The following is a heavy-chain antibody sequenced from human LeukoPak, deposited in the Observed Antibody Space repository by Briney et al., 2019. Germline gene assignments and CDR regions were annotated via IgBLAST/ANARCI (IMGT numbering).Heavy chain of an antibody. CDR2: INPSGGST. V-gene: IGHV1-46*01. J-gene: IGHJ3*02. Sequence: ASVKVSCKASGYTFTSYDINWVRQAPGQGLEWMGIINPSGGSTSYAQKFQGRVTMTRDTSISTAYLQWSSLKASDTAMYYCARHPTMYSSSSVAFDIWGQGTMVTVSS. CDR3: ARHPTMYSSSSVAFDI. D-gene: IGHD6-6*01. CDR1: GYTFTSYD.